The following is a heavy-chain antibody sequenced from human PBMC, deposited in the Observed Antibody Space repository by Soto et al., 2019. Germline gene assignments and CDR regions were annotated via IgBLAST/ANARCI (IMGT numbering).Heavy chain of an antibody. CDR3: ARVVLGNAHNSFGN. V-gene: IGHV1-18*01. J-gene: IGHJ3*02. D-gene: IGHD2-15*01. Sequence: QVQLVQSGAEVKKPGASVKVSCKASGYALTGFGFTWVRQAPGQGLEWMGWISAYNGNTDYAQKLQGRVTMTTSTTNKSESTAYMEHRRLGSDDTAVYYCARVVLGNAHNSFGNWGQGTMVTVSS. CDR1: GYALTGFG. CDR2: ISAYNGNT.